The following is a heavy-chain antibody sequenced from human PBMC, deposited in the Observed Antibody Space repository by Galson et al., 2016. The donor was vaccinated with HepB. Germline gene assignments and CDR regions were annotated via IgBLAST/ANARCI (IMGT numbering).Heavy chain of an antibody. D-gene: IGHD2-2*01. CDR2: ISADNGNT. V-gene: IGHV1-18*04. CDR1: GYTFASYA. Sequence: SVKVSCKASGYTFASYAITWVRQAPGQGLEWMGWISADNGNTHYAQRLQGRVTMTTDTSTTTAYMELGSLRSDDTAVYYCARNVDQLLVGLYDYWGQGTLVTVSS. CDR3: ARNVDQLLVGLYDY. J-gene: IGHJ4*02.